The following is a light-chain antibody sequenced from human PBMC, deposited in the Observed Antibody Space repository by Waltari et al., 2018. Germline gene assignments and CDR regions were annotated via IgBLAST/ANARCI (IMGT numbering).Light chain of an antibody. CDR2: DTS. CDR1: IRAVTSGHY. CDR3: LLSYSGAHVI. V-gene: IGLV7-46*01. Sequence: QAVVTQEPSLTVSPGGTVTLTCGSSIRAVTSGHYPYWFQQRPGQAPRTLIYDTSNKHSWTPARFSGSLLGGKAALTLSGAQPEDEAEYYCLLSYSGAHVIFGGGTKLTV. J-gene: IGLJ2*01.